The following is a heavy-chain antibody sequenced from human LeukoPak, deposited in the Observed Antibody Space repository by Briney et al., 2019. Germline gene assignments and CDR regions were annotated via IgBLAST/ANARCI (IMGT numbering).Heavy chain of an antibody. CDR2: IIPIFGTA. CDR1: GGTFSIYA. Sequence: ASVTVSCKASGGTFSIYAISWVRQAPGQGLEWMGGIIPIFGTANYAQKFQGRVTITADKSTSTAYMELSSLRSEDTAVYYCARGPIVGATFDYWGQGTLVTVSS. V-gene: IGHV1-69*06. D-gene: IGHD1-26*01. CDR3: ARGPIVGATFDY. J-gene: IGHJ4*02.